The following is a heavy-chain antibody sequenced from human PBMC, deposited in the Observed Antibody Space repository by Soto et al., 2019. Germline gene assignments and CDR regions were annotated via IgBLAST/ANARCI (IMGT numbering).Heavy chain of an antibody. CDR3: AKDEGGYGIDQ. J-gene: IGHJ4*02. Sequence: VESGGGVVQPGQSLRLSCGVFGYSFSTYGMHWVRQAPGKGLEWLTSTSWDGGITHYRDSVRGRFTTSRDNSKNMGYLQLDSLTTEDTATYYCAKDEGGYGIDQWGQGTLVIV. D-gene: IGHD5-12*01. V-gene: IGHV3-30*18. CDR1: GYSFSTYG. CDR2: TSWDGGIT.